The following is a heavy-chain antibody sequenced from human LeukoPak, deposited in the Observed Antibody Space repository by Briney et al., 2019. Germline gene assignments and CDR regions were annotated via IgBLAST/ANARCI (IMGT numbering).Heavy chain of an antibody. D-gene: IGHD3-22*01. CDR2: ISYDGSNK. J-gene: IGHJ3*02. CDR3: AKAHQDSSGFDAFDI. Sequence: GGSLRLSCAASGFTFSSYGMHWVRQAPGKGLEWVAVISYDGSNKYYADSVKGRFTISRDNSKNTLYLQMNSLRAEDTAAYYCAKAHQDSSGFDAFDIWGQGTMVTVSS. CDR1: GFTFSSYG. V-gene: IGHV3-30*18.